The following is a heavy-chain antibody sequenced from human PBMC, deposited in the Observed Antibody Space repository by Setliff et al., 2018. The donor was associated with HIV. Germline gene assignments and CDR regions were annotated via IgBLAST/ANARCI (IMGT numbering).Heavy chain of an antibody. CDR2: FHHSGSA. D-gene: IGHD3-16*01. Sequence: PSETLSLTCTVSGYSMTSDYQWGWIRQPPGKGLEWIGSFHHSGSASYNPSLRSRVTISVDTSNSQVSLRLTSVTAADMAVYYCAREIPFRGNANMWDYYAMDVWGQGITVTVSS. V-gene: IGHV4-38-2*02. J-gene: IGHJ6*02. CDR3: AREIPFRGNANMWDYYAMDV. CDR1: GYSMTSDYQ.